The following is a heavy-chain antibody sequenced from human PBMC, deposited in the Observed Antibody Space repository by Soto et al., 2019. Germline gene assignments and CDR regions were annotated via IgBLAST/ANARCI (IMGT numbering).Heavy chain of an antibody. Sequence: QVQLVQSGAEVKKPGSSVKVSCKASGGTFSSYAISWVRQAPGQGLEWMGGIIPIFGTANYAQKFQGRVTNTADESTSTAYMELSSLRSEDTAVYYCARGQQVVSGYASHAFDIWGQGTMVTVSS. CDR1: GGTFSSYA. V-gene: IGHV1-69*01. CDR2: IIPIFGTA. J-gene: IGHJ3*02. CDR3: ARGQQVVSGYASHAFDI. D-gene: IGHD5-12*01.